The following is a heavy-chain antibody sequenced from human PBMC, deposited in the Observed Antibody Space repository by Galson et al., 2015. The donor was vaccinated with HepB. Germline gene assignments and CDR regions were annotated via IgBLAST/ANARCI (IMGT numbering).Heavy chain of an antibody. CDR3: AKSRGSIDWYFDL. CDR1: RFILSNYG. V-gene: IGHV3-23*01. Sequence: SLRLSCAASRFILSNYGMSWVRQAPGKGLEWVPGLTNSGSSTYDADSLKGRFTISRDNSKNTLYLQMNSLRAEDTAVYYCAKSRGSIDWYFDLWGRGTLVIVSS. CDR2: LTNSGSST. D-gene: IGHD3-10*01. J-gene: IGHJ2*01.